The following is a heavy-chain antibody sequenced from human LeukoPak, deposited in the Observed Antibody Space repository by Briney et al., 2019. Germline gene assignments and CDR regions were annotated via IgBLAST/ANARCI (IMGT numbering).Heavy chain of an antibody. J-gene: IGHJ4*02. CDR3: AMTYYYDSSGYSFPD. CDR1: GGTFSSYA. D-gene: IGHD3-22*01. CDR2: IIPIFGTA. V-gene: IGHV1-69*05. Sequence: ASVKVSCKASGGTFSSYAISWVRQAPGHGLEWMGRIIPIFGTANCAQKFQGRVTITTDESTSTAYMELSSLRSEDTAVYYCAMTYYYDSSGYSFPDWGQGTLVTVSS.